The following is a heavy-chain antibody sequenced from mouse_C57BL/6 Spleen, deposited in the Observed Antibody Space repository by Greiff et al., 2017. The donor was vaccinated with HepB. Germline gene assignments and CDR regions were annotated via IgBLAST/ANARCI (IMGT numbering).Heavy chain of an antibody. D-gene: IGHD3-2*02. CDR3: ARELRLVPLYYYAMDY. V-gene: IGHV2-2*01. J-gene: IGHJ4*01. Sequence: VQGVESGPGLVQPSQSLSITCTVSGFSLTSYGVHWVRQSPGKGLEWLGVIWSGGSTDYNAAFISRLSISKDNSKSQVFFKMNSLQADDTAIYYCARELRLVPLYYYAMDYWGQGTSVTVSS. CDR2: IWSGGST. CDR1: GFSLTSYG.